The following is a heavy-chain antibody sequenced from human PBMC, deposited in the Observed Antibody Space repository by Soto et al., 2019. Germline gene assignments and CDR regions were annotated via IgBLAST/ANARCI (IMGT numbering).Heavy chain of an antibody. V-gene: IGHV3-30-3*01. CDR2: ISYDGSNK. CDR1: GFTFSSYA. CDR3: ARDQYPTTNYDFWSGPNWFDP. J-gene: IGHJ5*02. Sequence: GGSLRLSCAASGFTFSSYAMHWVRQAPGKGLEWVAVISYDGSNKYYADSVKGRFTISRDNSKNTLYLQMNSLRAEDTAVYYCARDQYPTTNYDFWSGPNWFDPWGQGTLVTVSS. D-gene: IGHD3-3*01.